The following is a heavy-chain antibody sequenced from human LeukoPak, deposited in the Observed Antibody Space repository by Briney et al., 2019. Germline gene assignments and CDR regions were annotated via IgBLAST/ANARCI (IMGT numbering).Heavy chain of an antibody. CDR1: GFSFTAYS. V-gene: IGHV3-48*01. J-gene: IGHJ5*01. CDR3: ARRLDS. CDR2: IGPGGDI. Sequence: GSLRLSCAASGFSFTAYSMNWVRQAPGRGLEWISYIGPGGDIYYADSVTGRFTVSRDTAKNSLYLQMNGLKVEDTAVYYCARRLDSWGQGTLVTVSS. D-gene: IGHD3-16*01.